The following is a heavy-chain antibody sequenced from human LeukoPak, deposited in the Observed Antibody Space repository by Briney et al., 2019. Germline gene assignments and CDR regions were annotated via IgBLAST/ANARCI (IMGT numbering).Heavy chain of an antibody. V-gene: IGHV3-7*01. D-gene: IGHD1-26*01. CDR2: IKQDGSEK. CDR1: GFTFSSYW. J-gene: IGHJ4*02. CDR3: ARDGSINSWELPFDY. Sequence: AGGSLRLSCAASGFTFSSYWMSWVRQAPGKGLEWVANIKQDGSEKYYVDSVKGRFTISRDNAKNSLYLQMNSLRAEDTAVYYCARDGSINSWELPFDYWGQGTLVTVSS.